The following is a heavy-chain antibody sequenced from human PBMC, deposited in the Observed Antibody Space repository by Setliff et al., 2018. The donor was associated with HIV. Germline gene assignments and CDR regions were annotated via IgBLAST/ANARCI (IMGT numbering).Heavy chain of an antibody. Sequence: ASVKVSCKASGCIFSSYTMHWVRQAPGQRLEWMGWINTANYKTKYSQKFQGRVTITRDTSASTAYMELSSLRSEDTAVYYCAKEGDRYGLDLDYWGQGTLVTVSS. D-gene: IGHD5-18*01. CDR3: AKEGDRYGLDLDY. J-gene: IGHJ4*02. V-gene: IGHV1-3*04. CDR2: INTANYKT. CDR1: GCIFSSYT.